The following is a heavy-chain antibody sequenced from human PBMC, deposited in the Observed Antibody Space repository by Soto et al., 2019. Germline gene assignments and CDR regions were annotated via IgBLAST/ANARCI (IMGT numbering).Heavy chain of an antibody. CDR1: GYSFTNYW. Sequence: GESLKISCKASGYSFTNYWIGWVRQMPGKGLEWVGIIYPGDSDARYSPSFQGQVTISVDKSINTAYLQWSSLKASDTAVYYCAKSTLTSKLSYPYGMDVWGQGTTVTVSS. J-gene: IGHJ6*02. CDR3: AKSTLTSKLSYPYGMDV. D-gene: IGHD3-16*02. CDR2: IYPGDSDA. V-gene: IGHV5-51*01.